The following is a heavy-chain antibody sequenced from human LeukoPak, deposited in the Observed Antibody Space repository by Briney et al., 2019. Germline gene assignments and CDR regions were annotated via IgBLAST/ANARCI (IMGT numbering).Heavy chain of an antibody. J-gene: IGHJ4*02. CDR2: ISTYNGNT. V-gene: IGHV1-18*01. CDR3: ARELATDPAEYYFDY. D-gene: IGHD6-13*01. CDR1: GYTFTSYG. Sequence: ASVKVSCKASGYTFTSYGISWVRQAPGQGLEWMGWISTYNGNTNYAQKLQGRVTMTTDTSTSTAYMELRSLRSDDTAVYYCARELATDPAEYYFDYWGQGTLVTVSS.